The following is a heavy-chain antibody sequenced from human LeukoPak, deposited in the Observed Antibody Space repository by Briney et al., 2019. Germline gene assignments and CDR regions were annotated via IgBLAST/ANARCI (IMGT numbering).Heavy chain of an antibody. V-gene: IGHV3-23*01. CDR1: GFTFSSYA. CDR3: AKTHPLYGDYFEYYFDY. CDR2: ISGSGGST. D-gene: IGHD4-17*01. Sequence: PGGSLRLSCAASGFTFSSYAMSWVRQAPGKGLEWVSAISGSGGSTYYADSVKGRFTISRDNSKNTLYLQMNSLRAEDTAVYYCAKTHPLYGDYFEYYFDYWGQGTLVTVSS. J-gene: IGHJ4*02.